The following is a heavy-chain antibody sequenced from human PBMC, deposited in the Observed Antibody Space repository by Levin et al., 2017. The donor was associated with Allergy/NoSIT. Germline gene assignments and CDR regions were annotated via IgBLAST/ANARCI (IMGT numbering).Heavy chain of an antibody. CDR1: GFTFKTYS. CDR2: INSRGLYI. D-gene: IGHD5-18*01. CDR3: AAATYNYGPFYLDY. J-gene: IGHJ4*02. V-gene: IGHV3-21*01. Sequence: GGSLRLSCTASGFTFKTYSINWVRQSPGKGLEWVSSINSRGLYIYYADSLKGRFTVSRDDSKNSLYLDIDNLRAEDTAVYFCAAATYNYGPFYLDYWGRGVLVTVSS.